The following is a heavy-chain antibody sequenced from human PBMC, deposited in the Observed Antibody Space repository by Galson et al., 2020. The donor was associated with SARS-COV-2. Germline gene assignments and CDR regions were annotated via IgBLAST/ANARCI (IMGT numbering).Heavy chain of an antibody. Sequence: TGGSLRLSCAASGFTFSSYAMHWVRQAPGKGLEWVAVISYDGSNKYYADSVKGRFTISRDNSKNTLYLQMNSLRAEDTAVYYCARDSVSYLDYWGQGTLVTVSS. CDR3: ARDSVSYLDY. D-gene: IGHD1-26*01. CDR2: ISYDGSNK. CDR1: GFTFSSYA. J-gene: IGHJ4*02. V-gene: IGHV3-30-3*01.